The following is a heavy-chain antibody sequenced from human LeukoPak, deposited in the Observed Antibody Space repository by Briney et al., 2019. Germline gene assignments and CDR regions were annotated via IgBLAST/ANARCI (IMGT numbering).Heavy chain of an antibody. J-gene: IGHJ5*02. CDR2: INHSGST. V-gene: IGHV4-34*09. CDR3: ARVALTEGDYDWFDP. Sequence: SETLSLTCAVYGGTHSVYYWSWIRQPPCKGLEWIGEINHSGSTYYNPSLKSRVTISVDTSKNQFSLKLSSVTAADTAVYYCARVALTEGDYDWFDPWGQGTLVTVSS. D-gene: IGHD4-17*01. CDR1: GGTHSVYY.